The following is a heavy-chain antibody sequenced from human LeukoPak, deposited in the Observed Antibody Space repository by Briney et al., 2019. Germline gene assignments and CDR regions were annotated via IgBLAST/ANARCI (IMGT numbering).Heavy chain of an antibody. J-gene: IGHJ6*02. CDR2: INPSGGST. V-gene: IGHV1-46*01. Sequence: ASVKVTCKASGYTFTSYYMHWVRQAPGQGLEWMGIINPSGGSTSYAQKFQGRVTMTRDTSTSTVYMELSSLRSEDTAVYYCARDQQLERHGMDVWGQGTTVTVSS. CDR3: ARDQQLERHGMDV. CDR1: GYTFTSYY. D-gene: IGHD1-1*01.